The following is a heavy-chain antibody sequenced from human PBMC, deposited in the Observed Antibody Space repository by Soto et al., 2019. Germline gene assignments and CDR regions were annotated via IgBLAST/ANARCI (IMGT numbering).Heavy chain of an antibody. V-gene: IGHV3-74*01. J-gene: IGHJ6*03. D-gene: IGHD3-3*01. CDR2: INSDGSST. CDR1: GFTFSSYW. CDR3: ARVPYDFWSGYYGDYYYYMDV. Sequence: GGSLRLSCAASGFTFSSYWMHWVRQAPGKGLVWVSRINSDGSSTSYADSVKGRFTISRDNAKNTLYLQMNSLRAEDTAVYYCARVPYDFWSGYYGDYYYYMDVWGKGTTDPLSS.